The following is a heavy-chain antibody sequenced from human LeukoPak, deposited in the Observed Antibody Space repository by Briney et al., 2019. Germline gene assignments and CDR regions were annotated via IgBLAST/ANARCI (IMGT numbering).Heavy chain of an antibody. CDR1: NGSISSGGYS. D-gene: IGHD4/OR15-4a*01. J-gene: IGHJ4*02. CDR2: IYHSGST. Sequence: PSETLSLTCAVSNGSISSGGYSWSWIRQPPGKGLEFIGYIYHSGSTYYNPSLKSRGTISVDRSKNQFSLNLNSVTAADTAVYYCARGRRDDYYFDYWGQGTLVTVSS. V-gene: IGHV4-30-2*01. CDR3: ARGRRDDYYFDY.